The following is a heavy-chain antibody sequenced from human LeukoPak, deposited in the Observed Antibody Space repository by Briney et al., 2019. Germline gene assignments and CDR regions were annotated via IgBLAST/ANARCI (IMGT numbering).Heavy chain of an antibody. CDR3: AREYEGYCSGGSCFRGTYNWFDP. V-gene: IGHV3-48*01. Sequence: GGSLRLSCAASGFMFSSSGMNWVRQAPGKGLEWVSFISISSTTIYYADSVKGRFTISRDNAKNSLYLQMNSLRAEDTAVYYCAREYEGYCSGGSCFRGTYNWFDPWGQGTLVTVSS. J-gene: IGHJ5*02. CDR2: ISISSTTI. D-gene: IGHD2-15*01. CDR1: GFMFSSSG.